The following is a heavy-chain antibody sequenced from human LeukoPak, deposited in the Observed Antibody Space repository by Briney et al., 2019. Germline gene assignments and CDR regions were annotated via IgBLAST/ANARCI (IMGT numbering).Heavy chain of an antibody. V-gene: IGHV6-1*01. Sequence: SQTLSLTCAISGDSVSSNSAAWNWIRQSPSRGLEWLGRTYCRTSKWYNDYVLSVKSRISFNADTSKNQFSLQLNSVTPEDTAVYFCARNLEYSSSFLAFDIWGQGTMVTVSS. CDR2: TYCRTSKWYN. CDR1: GDSVSSNSAA. J-gene: IGHJ3*02. CDR3: ARNLEYSSSFLAFDI. D-gene: IGHD6-13*01.